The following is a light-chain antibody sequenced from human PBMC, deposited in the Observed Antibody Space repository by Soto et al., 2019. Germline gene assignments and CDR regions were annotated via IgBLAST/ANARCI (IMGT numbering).Light chain of an antibody. V-gene: IGKV1-5*03. J-gene: IGKJ1*01. CDR3: QQYSTYTPRT. CDR1: QSISIW. CDR2: KAS. Sequence: DIQMTQSTSTLSASVVDRVSITCRASQSISIWLAWYQQKPGKAPKILIYKASSLESGVPSRFSGSGSGTEFTLTISSLQPDDFATYYCQQYSTYTPRTFGQGTKVDI.